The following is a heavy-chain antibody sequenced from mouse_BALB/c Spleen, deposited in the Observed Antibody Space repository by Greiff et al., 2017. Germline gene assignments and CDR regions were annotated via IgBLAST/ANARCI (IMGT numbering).Heavy chain of an antibody. D-gene: IGHD1-1*01. CDR3: ARFGKHAMDY. CDR1: GYSITSDYA. V-gene: IGHV3-2*02. J-gene: IGHJ4*01. Sequence: EVHLVESGPGLVKPSQSLSLTCTVTGYSITSDYAWNWTRQFPGNKLEWMGYISYSGSTSYNPSLKSRISITRDTSKNQFFLQLNSVTTEDTATYYCARFGKHAMDYWGQGTSVTVSS. CDR2: ISYSGST.